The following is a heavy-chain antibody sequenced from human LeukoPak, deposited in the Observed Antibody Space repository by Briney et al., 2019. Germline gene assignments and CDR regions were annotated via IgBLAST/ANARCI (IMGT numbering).Heavy chain of an antibody. V-gene: IGHV1-24*01. Sequence: GASVKVSCKVSGYTLTELSMQWVRQAPAKGLEWMGGFYPEDGETIYAQKFQGRVTMTEDTSTDTAYMELSSLRSEDTAVYYCATAYDDILTGPTFGMDVWGQGTTVTVSS. CDR1: GYTLTELS. CDR2: FYPEDGET. J-gene: IGHJ6*02. D-gene: IGHD3-9*01. CDR3: ATAYDDILTGPTFGMDV.